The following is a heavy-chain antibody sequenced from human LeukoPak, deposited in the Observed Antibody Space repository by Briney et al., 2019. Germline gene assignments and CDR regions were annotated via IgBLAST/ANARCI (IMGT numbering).Heavy chain of an antibody. J-gene: IGHJ4*02. CDR1: GFTSSSYW. V-gene: IGHV3-30-3*01. Sequence: PGGSLRLSCAASGFTSSSYWMNWVRQAPGKGLEWVAVISYDGSNKYYADSVKGRFTISRDNSKNTLYLQMNSLRAEDTAVYYCAFNFERFGEFTVRPLDYWGQGTLVTVSS. D-gene: IGHD3-10*01. CDR3: AFNFERFGEFTVRPLDY. CDR2: ISYDGSNK.